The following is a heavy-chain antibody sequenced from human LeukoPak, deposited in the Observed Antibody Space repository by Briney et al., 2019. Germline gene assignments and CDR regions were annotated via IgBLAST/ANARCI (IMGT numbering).Heavy chain of an antibody. D-gene: IGHD3-22*01. CDR3: ASLTTADAFDI. CDR2: IYYSGST. J-gene: IGHJ3*02. V-gene: IGHV4-39*07. Sequence: PSETLSLTCTVSGGSISSSSYYWGWIRQPPGKGLEWIGSIYYSGSTYYNPSLKSRVTISVDTSKNQFSLKLRSVTAADPAVFYCASLTTADAFDIWGQGTMVTVSS. CDR1: GGSISSSSYY.